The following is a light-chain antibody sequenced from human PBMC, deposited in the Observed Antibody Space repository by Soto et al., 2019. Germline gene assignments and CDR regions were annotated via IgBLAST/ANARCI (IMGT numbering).Light chain of an antibody. CDR2: WAS. CDR1: QSVLYSSNNRNY. J-gene: IGKJ4*01. V-gene: IGKV4-1*01. Sequence: DLVLTPSPYSLSVSLGERVTINCKSSQSVLYSSNNRNYLAWFQQKPGQPPKLLIYWASTRESGVPDRFSGSGSGTDFTLTISGLQAEDVAVYYCQQYYNTPLTFGGGTKVDIK. CDR3: QQYYNTPLT.